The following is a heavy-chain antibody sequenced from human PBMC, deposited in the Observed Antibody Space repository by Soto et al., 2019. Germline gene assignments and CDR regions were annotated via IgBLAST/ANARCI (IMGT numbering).Heavy chain of an antibody. J-gene: IGHJ3*01. V-gene: IGHV2-5*02. D-gene: IGHD2-2*01. CDR3: AHAYGGTSWPNDAFDV. Sequence: QITLKESGPTLVKPTQTLTLTCTFSGFSLSADGVGVGWIRQPPGKALEWLALIYWDDDQRYSPSLKTRLTIIKDTSKNHVVLTMTNMDPVDTATYYCAHAYGGTSWPNDAFDVWGQGTVVTVSS. CDR2: IYWDDDQ. CDR1: GFSLSADGVG.